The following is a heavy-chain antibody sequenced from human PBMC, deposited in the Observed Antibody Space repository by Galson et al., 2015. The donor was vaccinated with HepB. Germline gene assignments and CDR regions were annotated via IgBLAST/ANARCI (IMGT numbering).Heavy chain of an antibody. Sequence: PALVKPTQTLTLTCTFSGFSLSTSGVGVGWIRQPPGKALEWLAVIYWDDDKAYRPSLKSRLTITKDTSKNQVVLTMTDMDPVDTATYYCVQRPRIFWFASGSYANWFNPWGQGILVTVSS. CDR2: IYWDDDK. CDR3: VQRPRIFWFASGSYANWFNP. D-gene: IGHD3-10*01. CDR1: GFSLSTSGVG. V-gene: IGHV2-5*02. J-gene: IGHJ5*02.